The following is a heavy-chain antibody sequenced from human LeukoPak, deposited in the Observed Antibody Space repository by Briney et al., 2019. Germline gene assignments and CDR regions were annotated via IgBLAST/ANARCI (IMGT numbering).Heavy chain of an antibody. CDR3: AKDIRRGYSYGYLGFDY. J-gene: IGHJ4*02. CDR1: GFTFSNYG. V-gene: IGHV3-30*18. D-gene: IGHD5-18*01. CDR2: ISYDGSNK. Sequence: PGRSLRLPCAASGFTFSNYGLQWVRQAPGKGLEWVAVISYDGSNKYYADSVKGRFTISRDNSKNTLYLQMNSLRAEDTAVYYCAKDIRRGYSYGYLGFDYWGQGTLVTVSS.